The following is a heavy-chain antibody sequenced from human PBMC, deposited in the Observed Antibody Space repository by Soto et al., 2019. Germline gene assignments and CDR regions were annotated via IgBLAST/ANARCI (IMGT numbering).Heavy chain of an antibody. CDR3: ARARYYGSGSHHGPVF. Sequence: QVQLQQWGPGLLKPSETLSLTCAVYGGSFSGYYWSWIRQPPGTGLEWIGEINHSGSTNYNPSLKSRVTISVATSKNQFSLELSSVTAAGAAVYYCARARYYGSGSHHGPVFWVQGALVAVCS. CDR1: GGSFSGYY. CDR2: INHSGST. D-gene: IGHD3-10*01. V-gene: IGHV4-34*01. J-gene: IGHJ1*01.